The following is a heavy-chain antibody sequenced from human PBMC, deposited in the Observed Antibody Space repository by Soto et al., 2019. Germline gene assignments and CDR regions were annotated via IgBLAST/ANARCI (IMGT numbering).Heavy chain of an antibody. Sequence: SETLSLTCTVSGGSISSYYWSWIRQPPGKGLEWIGYIYYSGSTNYNPSLKSRVTISVDTAKNQFSLKLSSVTAADTAVYYCARVVGWVRGVGPKYYYYYYMDVWGKGTTVTVSS. D-gene: IGHD3-10*01. CDR3: ARVVGWVRGVGPKYYYYYYMDV. CDR2: IYYSGST. CDR1: GGSISSYY. V-gene: IGHV4-59*01. J-gene: IGHJ6*03.